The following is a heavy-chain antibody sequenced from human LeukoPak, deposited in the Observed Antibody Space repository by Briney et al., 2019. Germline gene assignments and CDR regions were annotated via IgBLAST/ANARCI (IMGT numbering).Heavy chain of an antibody. CDR3: ARDQAWEPGGY. CDR1: GYTFTGYY. J-gene: IGHJ4*02. CDR2: ISAYNGNT. Sequence: ASVKVSCKASGYTFTGYYMHWVRQAPGQGLEWMGWISAYNGNTNYAQKLQGRVTMTTDTSTSTAYMELRSLRSDDTAVYYCARDQAWEPGGYWGQGTLVTVSS. V-gene: IGHV1-18*04. D-gene: IGHD1-26*01.